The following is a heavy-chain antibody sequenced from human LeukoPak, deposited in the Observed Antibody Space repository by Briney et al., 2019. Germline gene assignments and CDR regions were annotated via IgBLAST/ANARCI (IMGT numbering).Heavy chain of an antibody. D-gene: IGHD6-19*01. V-gene: IGHV3-7*01. CDR3: AKEKTVAGWYFDL. CDR2: RKSDGSEE. CDR1: GLPFDVYW. Sequence: GGSLRLSCVASGLPFDVYWMSWVRQGPGKGLEWVANRKSDGSEEYYADSVKGRLTVSRDNAKNSLFLQMNRLRVEDTAVYYCAKEKTVAGWYFDLWGRGTLVTVSS. J-gene: IGHJ2*01.